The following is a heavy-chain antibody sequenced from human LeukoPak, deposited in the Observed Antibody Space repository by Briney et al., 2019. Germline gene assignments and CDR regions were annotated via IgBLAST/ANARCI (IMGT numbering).Heavy chain of an antibody. CDR3: ARSSCWEEYYFDY. J-gene: IGHJ4*02. V-gene: IGHV4-59*01. D-gene: IGHD6-19*01. Sequence: IGFIYYSCTTNYHPSLKSRVTISVDTSNNQFSLKLSSVTAADTAVYYCARSSCWEEYYFDYWGQGTLVTVSS. CDR2: IYYSCTT.